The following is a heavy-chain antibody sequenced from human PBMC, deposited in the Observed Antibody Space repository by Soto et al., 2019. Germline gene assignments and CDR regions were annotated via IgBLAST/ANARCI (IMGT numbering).Heavy chain of an antibody. V-gene: IGHV3-15*07. CDR2: IKSKTSGGTT. Sequence: GPLRLPWVASGFTFDNAWMNWVRQAPGKGLEWVGRIKSKTSGGTTDYAAPVKGRFTISRDDSRNTLYLQMNSLKTEDTAVYYCTADSPDQGILAYWGQGTLVTVSS. CDR1: GFTFDNAW. CDR3: TADSPDQGILAY. J-gene: IGHJ4*02.